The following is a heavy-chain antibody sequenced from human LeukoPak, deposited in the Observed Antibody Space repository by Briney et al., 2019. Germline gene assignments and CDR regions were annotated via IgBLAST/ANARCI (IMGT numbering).Heavy chain of an antibody. CDR3: ARVSSSWYLAADY. CDR1: GFTFSSYW. CDR2: INSDGSST. V-gene: IGHV3-74*01. D-gene: IGHD6-13*01. Sequence: GGSLRLSCAASGFTFSSYWMHWVRQAPGKGLVWVSRINSDGSSTSYADSVKGRFTISRDNAKNTLYLQMNSLRAEDTAVYYCARVSSSWYLAADYWGQGTLVTVSS. J-gene: IGHJ4*02.